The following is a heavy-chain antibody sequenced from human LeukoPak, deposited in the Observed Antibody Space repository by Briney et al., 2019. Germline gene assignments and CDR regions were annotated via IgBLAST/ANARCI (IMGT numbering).Heavy chain of an antibody. Sequence: PGGSLRLSCAASVFTFRNAWMSWVREAPGKGREWVGRIRSETDGGTTDYAAPVKGRFTISREDSKNTLYQQMYSWKTQETSVYYCATDRSGWYDYWGQGNLVTVSS. D-gene: IGHD6-19*01. CDR3: ATDRSGWYDY. V-gene: IGHV3-15*01. J-gene: IGHJ4*02. CDR1: VFTFRNAW. CDR2: IRSETDGGTT.